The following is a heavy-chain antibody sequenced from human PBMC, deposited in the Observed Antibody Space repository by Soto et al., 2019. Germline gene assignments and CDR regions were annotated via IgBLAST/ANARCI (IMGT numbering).Heavy chain of an antibody. Sequence: ASVNVSCKVSGYTLTEVSMPWVRQAPGKGLECMGGFDPEYGETMSAQKFQGRVTMTEDTCTDTAYMELSSLRSEDTAVYYCATLHSPDPDDAFDIWGQGTRVTVSS. CDR2: FDPEYGET. CDR1: GYTLTEVS. J-gene: IGHJ3*02. CDR3: ATLHSPDPDDAFDI. V-gene: IGHV1-24*01.